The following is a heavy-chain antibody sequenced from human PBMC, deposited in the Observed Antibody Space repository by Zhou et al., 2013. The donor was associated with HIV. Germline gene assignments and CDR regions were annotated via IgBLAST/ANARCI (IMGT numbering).Heavy chain of an antibody. V-gene: IGHV1-69*04. D-gene: IGHD5-12*01. CDR3: ARDRNGYDHFDY. CDR2: IIPILGIA. Sequence: QVQLVQSGAEVKKPGSSVKVSCKASGGTFSSYAISWVRQAPGQGLEWMGRIIPILGIANYAQKFQGRVTITADKSTSTAYMELSSLRSEDTAVYYCARDRNGYDHFDYWGQGTLVTVSS. J-gene: IGHJ4*02. CDR1: GGTFSSYA.